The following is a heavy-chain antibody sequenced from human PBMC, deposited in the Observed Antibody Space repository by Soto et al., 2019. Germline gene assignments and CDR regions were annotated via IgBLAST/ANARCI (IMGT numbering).Heavy chain of an antibody. CDR2: ISSSGNTI. Sequence: QVQLVESGGGLVQTGGSLRLACGASGFIFSDYYMSWVRQAPGKGLEWVAYISSSGNTIYYADSVKGRFPISRDNAKNSVFLQMNSLRAEDTALYFCAKMSSENYYDPVFSWGQGTLVTVSS. CDR1: GFIFSDYY. D-gene: IGHD3-22*01. J-gene: IGHJ4*02. V-gene: IGHV3-11*01. CDR3: AKMSSENYYDPVFS.